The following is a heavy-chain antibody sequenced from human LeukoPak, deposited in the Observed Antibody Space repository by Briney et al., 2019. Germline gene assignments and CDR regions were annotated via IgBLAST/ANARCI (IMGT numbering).Heavy chain of an antibody. V-gene: IGHV3-74*01. CDR3: ARDDVDCSSTSCYASGVDY. J-gene: IGHJ4*02. CDR2: INSDGSST. Sequence: PGGSLRLSCAASGFTFSSYWMHWVRQAPGKGLVWVSRINSDGSSTGYADSVRGRFTISRDNAKNTLYLQMNSLRAEDTAVYYCARDDVDCSSTSCYASGVDYWGQGTLVTVSS. CDR1: GFTFSSYW. D-gene: IGHD2-2*01.